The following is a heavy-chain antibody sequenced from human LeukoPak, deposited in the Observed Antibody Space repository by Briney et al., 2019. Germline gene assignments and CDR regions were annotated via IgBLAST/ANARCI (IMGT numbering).Heavy chain of an antibody. CDR2: ISSSSSYI. V-gene: IGHV3-21*01. CDR3: ARDFYDSSGYYVFGFDY. Sequence: PGGSLRLSCAASGFTFSSYSMNWVRQAPGKGLEWVSSISSSSSYIYYADSVKGRFTISRDNAKNSLYLQMNSLRAEDTAVYYCARDFYDSSGYYVFGFDYWGQGTLVTVSS. D-gene: IGHD3-22*01. CDR1: GFTFSSYS. J-gene: IGHJ4*02.